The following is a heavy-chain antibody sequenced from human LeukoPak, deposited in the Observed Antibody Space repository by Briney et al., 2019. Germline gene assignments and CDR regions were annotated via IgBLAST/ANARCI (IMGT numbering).Heavy chain of an antibody. J-gene: IGHJ4*02. CDR2: IYSDNT. Sequence: GGSLRLSCTVSGFTVSSNSMSWVRQAPGKGLEWVSFIYSDNTHYSDSVKGRFTISRDNSKNTLYLQMNSLRAEDTAVYYCARWLQLRRGGFDYWGQGTLVTVSS. D-gene: IGHD5-24*01. CDR3: ARWLQLRRGGFDY. CDR1: GFTVSSNS. V-gene: IGHV3-53*01.